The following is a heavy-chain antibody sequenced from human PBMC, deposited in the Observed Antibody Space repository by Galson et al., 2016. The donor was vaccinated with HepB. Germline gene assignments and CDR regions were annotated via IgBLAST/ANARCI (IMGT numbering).Heavy chain of an antibody. V-gene: IGHV4-39*01. CDR3: ATQKLLWLGEGDF. CDR2: IHYSGST. D-gene: IGHD3-10*01. CDR1: GGSISSSSSY. Sequence: LSLTCTVSGGSISSSSSYWGWIRQPPGKGLEWIGSIHYSGSTYYNPSLKSRVTMSVDTSKNQFSLRLTSVTAADTAVYYCATQKLLWLGEGDFWGQGTLVTVSS. J-gene: IGHJ4*02.